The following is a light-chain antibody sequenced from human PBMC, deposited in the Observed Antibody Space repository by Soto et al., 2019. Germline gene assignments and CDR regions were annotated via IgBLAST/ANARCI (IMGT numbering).Light chain of an antibody. J-gene: IGKJ1*01. CDR2: GAS. CDR3: QQYSSYWT. Sequence: EIVMTQSPATLSVSPGDRVTLSCRASQSISINLAWYQHKPGQAPRLLIHGASTRATGVPARISGSGSGTDFTLTISSLQPEDFATYFCQQYSSYWTFGQGTKVDIK. V-gene: IGKV3D-15*01. CDR1: QSISIN.